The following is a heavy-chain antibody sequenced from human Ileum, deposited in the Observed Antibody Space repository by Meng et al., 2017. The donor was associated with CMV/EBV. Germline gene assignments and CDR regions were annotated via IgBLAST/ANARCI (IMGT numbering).Heavy chain of an antibody. CDR2: VHYTGTI. CDR3: SRGADSFKLGNY. V-gene: IGHV4-34*01. Sequence: SETLSLTCAVYGGSFSGYYWTWIRQPPGKGLEWIGEVHYTGTINYNPSLKSRVTISVDTSTNHFSLRLSSVTAADTAVYYCSRGADSFKLGNYWGQGTLVTGYS. D-gene: IGHD1-1*01. J-gene: IGHJ4*02. CDR1: GGSFSGYY.